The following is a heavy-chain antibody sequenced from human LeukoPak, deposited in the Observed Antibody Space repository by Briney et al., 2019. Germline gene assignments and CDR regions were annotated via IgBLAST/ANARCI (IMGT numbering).Heavy chain of an antibody. CDR2: ISAYNGNT. CDR1: GYTLTSYG. Sequence: GASVKVSCKASGYTLTSYGITWVRQAPGQGLEWMGWISAYNGNTDYSQKLQGRVTMTTDTSTSTAYMELRSLRSDDTAVYYCARGTYYYDSSGRTDFDYWGQGTLVTVSS. CDR3: ARGTYYYDSSGRTDFDY. V-gene: IGHV1-18*01. J-gene: IGHJ4*02. D-gene: IGHD3-22*01.